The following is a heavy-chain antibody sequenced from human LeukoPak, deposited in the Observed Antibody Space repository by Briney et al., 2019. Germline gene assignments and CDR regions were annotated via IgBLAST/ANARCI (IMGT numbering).Heavy chain of an antibody. Sequence: PSQTLSLTCAVSGGSISSGGYSWSWIRQSPGKGLEWIGSVYYSGSTFYNPSLKSRVTISVDTSKNQFSLKLSSVTAADTAVYYCARTYSNYASQRSTFDPWGQGTLVTVSS. J-gene: IGHJ5*02. V-gene: IGHV4-30-2*03. CDR2: VYYSGST. D-gene: IGHD4-11*01. CDR3: ARTYSNYASQRSTFDP. CDR1: GGSISSGGYS.